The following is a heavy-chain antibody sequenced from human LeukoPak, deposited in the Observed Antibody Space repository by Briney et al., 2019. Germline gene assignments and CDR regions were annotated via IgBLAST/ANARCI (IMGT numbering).Heavy chain of an antibody. V-gene: IGHV3-33*01. J-gene: IGHJ4*02. CDR1: GFIFNHYA. CDR3: VRDAQRGFDCSNSLQY. Sequence: GTSLRLSCEASGFIFNHYALHWVRQAPHKGLEWVAVIWSDGTNRYYADSVKGRFSIFRDDSQKRVFLQMNSLRAEDTAVYYCVRDAQRGFDCSNSLQYWGQGALVTVSS. D-gene: IGHD4-11*01. CDR2: IWSDGTNR.